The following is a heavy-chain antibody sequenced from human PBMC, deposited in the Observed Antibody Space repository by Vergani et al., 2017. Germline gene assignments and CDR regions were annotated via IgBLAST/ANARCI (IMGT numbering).Heavy chain of an antibody. Sequence: QVQLVQSGAEVKKPGASVKVSCKASGYTFTSYGINWVRQAPGQGLEWMGWISPYNGNTNYAQKLQGRVTMTTDTSTSTAYMELRSLRSDDTAVYYCARXQLGYDSSGYYYGEFDYWGQGTLVTVSS. V-gene: IGHV1-18*04. J-gene: IGHJ4*02. CDR1: GYTFTSYG. CDR2: ISPYNGNT. CDR3: ARXQLGYDSSGYYYGEFDY. D-gene: IGHD3-22*01.